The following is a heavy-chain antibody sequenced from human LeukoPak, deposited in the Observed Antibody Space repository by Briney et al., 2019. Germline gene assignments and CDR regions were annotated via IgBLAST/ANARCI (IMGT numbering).Heavy chain of an antibody. J-gene: IGHJ4*02. D-gene: IGHD3-3*01. CDR2: ISYDGSNK. Sequence: GGSLRLSCAASGFTFSSYAMHWVRQAPGKGLEWVAVISYDGSNKYYADSVKGRFTISRDNSKNTLYLQMNSLRAEDTAVYYCARETSGYYTYFGYWGQGTLVTVSS. CDR1: GFTFSSYA. V-gene: IGHV3-30*04. CDR3: ARETSGYYTYFGY.